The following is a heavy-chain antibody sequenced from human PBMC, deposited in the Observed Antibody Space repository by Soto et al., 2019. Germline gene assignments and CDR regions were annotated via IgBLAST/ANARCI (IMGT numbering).Heavy chain of an antibody. CDR2: IDPSDSYT. V-gene: IGHV5-10-1*01. CDR1: GYSFTSYW. CDR3: ARCVSGYHYWSSSWFDP. Sequence: GESLKISCXGSGYSFTSYWISWVRQMPGKGLEWMGRIDPSDSYTNYSPSFQGHVTISADKSISTAYLQWSSLKASDTAMYYCARCVSGYHYWSSSWFDPWGQGTLVTVSS. D-gene: IGHD5-12*01. J-gene: IGHJ5*02.